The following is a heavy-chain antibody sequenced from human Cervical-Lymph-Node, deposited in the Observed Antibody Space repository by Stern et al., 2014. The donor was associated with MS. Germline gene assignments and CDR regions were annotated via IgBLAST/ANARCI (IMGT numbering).Heavy chain of an antibody. D-gene: IGHD4-17*01. CDR1: GFTLSSYW. CDR3: ARYNGDVDY. V-gene: IGHV3-7*01. Sequence: EMQLVESGGGLVQPGGSLRLSCAASGFTLSSYWMSWFRQAPGKGLEWVANIKQDGSERYYVDSVKGRFTISRDNAKNSLYLQMNSLRAEDTAVYYCARYNGDVDYWGQGTLVTVSS. J-gene: IGHJ4*02. CDR2: IKQDGSER.